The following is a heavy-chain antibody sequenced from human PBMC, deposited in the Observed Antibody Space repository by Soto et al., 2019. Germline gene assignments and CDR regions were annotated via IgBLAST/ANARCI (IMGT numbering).Heavy chain of an antibody. CDR1: GGSISRYY. CDR2: IYYSVST. CDR3: ARELSKFGGGPFGMAV. J-gene: IGHJ6*02. Sequence: SETLSLISTVSGGSISRYYWSWIRQPPGKGLEWIGYIYYSVSTNYNPSLKSRVTISVDTSTNQFSLKLSSVTAADTAVYYCARELSKFGGGPFGMAVRGQGTTVTVSS. V-gene: IGHV4-59*01. D-gene: IGHD3-16*01.